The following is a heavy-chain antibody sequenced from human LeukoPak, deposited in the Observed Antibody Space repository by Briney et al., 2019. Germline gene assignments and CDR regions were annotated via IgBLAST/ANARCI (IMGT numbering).Heavy chain of an antibody. CDR2: ISADNGNT. V-gene: IGHV1-18*04. Sequence: LRASVKVSCKGSGYTLSNHAFSWVRQAPGQGLEWMGWISADNGNTNHAQKFQGRVSLTTDTSTSTAYMELRSLRSDDTAVYYCARYEQWLAYFDYWGQGTLVTVSS. CDR1: GYTLSNHA. D-gene: IGHD6-19*01. CDR3: ARYEQWLAYFDY. J-gene: IGHJ4*02.